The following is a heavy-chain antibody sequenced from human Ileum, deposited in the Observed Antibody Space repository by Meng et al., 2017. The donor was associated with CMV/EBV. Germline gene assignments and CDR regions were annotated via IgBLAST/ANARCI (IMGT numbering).Heavy chain of an antibody. Sequence: CTVSGGAVNSGSYYWSWVRQTPGKGLEWIGYIYYSGSTNYNPSLKSRVTISVDTSKNQFSLKLSSVTAADTAVYYCAGSIAARWGFDYWGQGTLVTVSS. CDR1: GGAVNSGSYY. CDR3: AGSIAARWGFDY. J-gene: IGHJ4*02. D-gene: IGHD6-6*01. V-gene: IGHV4-61*01. CDR2: IYYSGST.